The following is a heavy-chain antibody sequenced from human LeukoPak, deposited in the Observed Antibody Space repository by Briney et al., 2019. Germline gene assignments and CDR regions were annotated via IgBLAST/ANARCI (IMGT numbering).Heavy chain of an antibody. CDR3: ARGDTKGQPFDY. CDR1: GGSFSGYY. J-gene: IGHJ4*02. V-gene: IGHV4-34*01. CDR2: INHSGST. Sequence: SETLSLTCAVYGGSFSGYYWSWIRQPPGKGLEWIGEINHSGSTNYNPSLKSRVTISVDTSKNQFSLNLRSVTAADTAIYYCARGDTKGQPFDYWGQGTLVTVSS. D-gene: IGHD5-18*01.